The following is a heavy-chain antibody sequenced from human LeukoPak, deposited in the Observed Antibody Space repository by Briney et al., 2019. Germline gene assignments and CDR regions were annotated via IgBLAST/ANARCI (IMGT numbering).Heavy chain of an antibody. D-gene: IGHD4-23*01. CDR1: GFTFSSYG. V-gene: IGHV3-33*01. CDR2: IWYDRSNK. CDR3: AGSHSSYGGNPGENSIFDY. Sequence: GRSLRLSCAASGFTFSSYGMHWVRQAPGKGLEWVAVIWYDRSNKYYADSVKGRFTISRDNSKNTLYLQMNSLRAEDTAVYYCAGSHSSYGGNPGENSIFDYWGQGTLVTVSS. J-gene: IGHJ4*02.